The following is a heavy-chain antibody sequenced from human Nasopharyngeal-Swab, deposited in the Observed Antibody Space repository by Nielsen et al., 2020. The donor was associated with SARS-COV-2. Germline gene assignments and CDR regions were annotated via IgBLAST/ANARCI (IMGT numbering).Heavy chain of an antibody. CDR1: GYTLTELS. J-gene: IGHJ5*02. CDR3: ATGIAAEQGWFDP. CDR2: FDPEDGET. V-gene: IGHV1-24*01. Sequence: ASVKVSCKVSGYTLTELSMHWVRQAPGKGLEWMGGFDPEDGETIYAQKFQGGVTMTEDTSTDTAYMELSSLRSEDTAVYYCATGIAAEQGWFDPWGQGTLVTVSS. D-gene: IGHD6-13*01.